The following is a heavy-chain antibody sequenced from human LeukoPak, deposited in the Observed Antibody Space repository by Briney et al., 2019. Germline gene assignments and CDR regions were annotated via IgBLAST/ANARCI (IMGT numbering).Heavy chain of an antibody. Sequence: GGSLRLSCAASGFTFSNAWMSWVRQAPGKGLEWVAVISYDGSNKYYADSVKGRFTISRDNSKNTLYLQMNSLRAEDTAVYYCARSRGYCSGGSCYASTFDYWGQGTLVTVSS. V-gene: IGHV3-30*03. D-gene: IGHD2-15*01. CDR3: ARSRGYCSGGSCYASTFDY. CDR2: ISYDGSNK. J-gene: IGHJ4*02. CDR1: GFTFSNAW.